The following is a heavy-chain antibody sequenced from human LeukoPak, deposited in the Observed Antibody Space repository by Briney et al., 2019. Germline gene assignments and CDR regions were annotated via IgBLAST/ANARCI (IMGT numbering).Heavy chain of an antibody. CDR1: GYTFTSYG. J-gene: IGHJ4*02. CDR2: ISAYNGNT. Sequence: ASVKVSCKASGYTFTSYGISWVRQAPGQGLEWMGWISAYNGNTNYAQKLQGRVTMTTDTSTSTAYMELRSLRSDDTAVYYCARDRGYYYGSGSYPLDYWGQGTLVTVSS. V-gene: IGHV1-18*01. CDR3: ARDRGYYYGSGSYPLDY. D-gene: IGHD3-10*01.